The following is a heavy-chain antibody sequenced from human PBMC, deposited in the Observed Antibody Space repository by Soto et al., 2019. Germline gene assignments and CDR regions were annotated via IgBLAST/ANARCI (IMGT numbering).Heavy chain of an antibody. CDR1: GGSISSYY. V-gene: IGHV4-59*01. D-gene: IGHD6-19*01. CDR2: IYYSGST. J-gene: IGHJ4*02. Sequence: SETLSLTCTVSGGSISSYYWSWSRQPPGKGLEWIGYIYYSGSTNYNPSLKSRVTISVDTSKNQFSLKLSSVTAADTAVYYCARGESGWPYVFDYWGQGTLVTVSS. CDR3: ARGESGWPYVFDY.